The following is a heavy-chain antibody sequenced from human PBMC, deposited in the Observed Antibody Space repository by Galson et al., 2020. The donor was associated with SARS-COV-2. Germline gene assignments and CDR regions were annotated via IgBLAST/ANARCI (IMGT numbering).Heavy chain of an antibody. Sequence: SETLSLTCAVSGGSISSSNWRSWVRQPPGKGLEWIGEIYHSVSTNYNPSLKSRVTISVDKSKNQFSLKLSSVTAADTAVYYCARDGATVTTPVIGMDVWGQETTVTVSS. CDR1: GGSISSSNW. D-gene: IGHD4-17*01. CDR2: IYHSVST. J-gene: IGHJ6*02. V-gene: IGHV4-4*02. CDR3: ARDGATVTTPVIGMDV.